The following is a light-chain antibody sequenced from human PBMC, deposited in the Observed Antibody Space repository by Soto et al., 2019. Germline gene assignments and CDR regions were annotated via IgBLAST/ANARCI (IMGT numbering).Light chain of an antibody. CDR1: SSNIGAGYD. J-gene: IGLJ2*01. CDR2: GNI. V-gene: IGLV1-40*01. CDR3: QSYDSSLTVV. Sequence: QSVLTQPPSVSGAPGQRVTISCTGSSSNIGAGYDVHWYQQVPGTAPKLLIYGNISRPSGVPDRFSGSKSGTSASLAITGLQADDEADYYCQSYDSSLTVVFGGGTKLTVL.